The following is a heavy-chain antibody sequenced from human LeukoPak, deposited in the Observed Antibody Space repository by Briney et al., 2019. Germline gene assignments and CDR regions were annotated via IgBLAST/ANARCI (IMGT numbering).Heavy chain of an antibody. J-gene: IGHJ4*02. D-gene: IGHD1-26*01. Sequence: ASVKVSCKASGYTFTSYGISWVRQAPGQGLEWMGWISAYNGNTNYAQKLQGRVTMTTDTSTSTAYMELRSLRSDDTAVYYCARDLEAIVGATAFDYWGQGTLVTVSS. CDR2: ISAYNGNT. CDR1: GYTFTSYG. V-gene: IGHV1-18*01. CDR3: ARDLEAIVGATAFDY.